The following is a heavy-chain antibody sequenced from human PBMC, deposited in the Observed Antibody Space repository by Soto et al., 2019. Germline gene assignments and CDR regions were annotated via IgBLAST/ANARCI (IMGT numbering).Heavy chain of an antibody. V-gene: IGHV4-34*01. Sequence: PSETLSLTCAVYGGSFSGYYWSWIRQPPGKGLEWIGEINHSGSTNYNPSLKSRVTISVDTSKNQFSLKLSSVTAADTAVYYCARAKRPTAPYYYYYGMDVWGQGTTVTVSS. D-gene: IGHD5-18*01. CDR2: INHSGST. CDR3: ARAKRPTAPYYYYYGMDV. J-gene: IGHJ6*02. CDR1: GGSFSGYY.